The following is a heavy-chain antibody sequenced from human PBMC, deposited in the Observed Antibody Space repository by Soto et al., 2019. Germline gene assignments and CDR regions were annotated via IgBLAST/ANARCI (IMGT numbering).Heavy chain of an antibody. CDR1: GFTFTTYS. CDR3: ARDYFGDYVCHS. D-gene: IGHD4-17*01. CDR2: ISSSSSSI. J-gene: IGHJ4*02. V-gene: IGHV3-21*01. Sequence: EVQLVESGGGLVKPGGSLRLSCAASGFTFTTYSMNWVRQAPGKGLEWVSSISSSSSSIYYADSVKGRFTISRDNAKNSLYLQMNNLRAEDTAVYFCARDYFGDYVCHSWGQGTLVTVSS.